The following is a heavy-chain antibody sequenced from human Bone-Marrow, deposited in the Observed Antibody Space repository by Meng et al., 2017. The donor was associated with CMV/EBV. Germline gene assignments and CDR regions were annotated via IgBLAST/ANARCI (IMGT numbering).Heavy chain of an antibody. Sequence: GESLKISCAASGFTFSSYAMHWVRQAPGKGLEWVAVISYDGSNKYYADSVKGRFTISRDNSKNTLYLQMNSLRAEDTAVYYCAREKWLLQETTDEAFEIWGQGTMVTVSS. V-gene: IGHV3-30*04. CDR1: GFTFSSYA. D-gene: IGHD3-22*01. CDR3: AREKWLLQETTDEAFEI. J-gene: IGHJ3*02. CDR2: ISYDGSNK.